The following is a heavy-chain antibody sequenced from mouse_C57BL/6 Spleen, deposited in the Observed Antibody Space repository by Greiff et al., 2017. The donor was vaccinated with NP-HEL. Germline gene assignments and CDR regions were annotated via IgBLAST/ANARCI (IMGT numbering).Heavy chain of an antibody. Sequence: QVQLQQSGAELVKPGASVKMSCKASGYTFTTYPIEWMKQNHGKSLEWIGNFHPYNDDTKYNEKFKGKATLTVEKSSSTVYLELSRLTSDDSAVYYCARRGVYYGGSWWYFDVWGTGTTVTVSS. CDR1: GYTFTTYP. CDR2: FHPYNDDT. CDR3: ARRGVYYGGSWWYFDV. V-gene: IGHV1-47*01. D-gene: IGHD1-1*01. J-gene: IGHJ1*03.